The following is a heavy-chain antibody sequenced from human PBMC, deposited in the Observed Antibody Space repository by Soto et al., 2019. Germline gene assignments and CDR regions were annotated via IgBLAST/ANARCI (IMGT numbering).Heavy chain of an antibody. D-gene: IGHD1-26*01. J-gene: IGHJ4*02. CDR2: IKSDASTI. CDR1: GFTFSSYW. CDR3: VRGGSANYYGLFDS. Sequence: EVQLVESGGGLVQPGGSLRLSCAASGFTFSSYWMHWVRQVPGKGLVWVSRIKSDASTIMYADSVKGRFTISRDNAKNTLYLQVNSLRPEDTAVYYCVRGGSANYYGLFDSWGQGILVTVSS. V-gene: IGHV3-74*03.